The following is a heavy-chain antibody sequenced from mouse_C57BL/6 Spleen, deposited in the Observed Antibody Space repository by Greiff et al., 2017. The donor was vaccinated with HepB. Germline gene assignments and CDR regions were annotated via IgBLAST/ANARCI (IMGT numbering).Heavy chain of an antibody. CDR3: ARSGDASSWY. CDR2: IYPRSGNT. V-gene: IGHV1-81*01. Sequence: VQLQQSGAELARPGASVKLSCTASGYTFTSYGISWVKQRPGQGLEWIGEIYPRSGNTYYNEKFKGKATLTADKSTSTAYMELRSLTSEDSAVYFCARSGDASSWYWGQGTLVTVSA. CDR1: GYTFTSYG. J-gene: IGHJ3*01. D-gene: IGHD1-1*01.